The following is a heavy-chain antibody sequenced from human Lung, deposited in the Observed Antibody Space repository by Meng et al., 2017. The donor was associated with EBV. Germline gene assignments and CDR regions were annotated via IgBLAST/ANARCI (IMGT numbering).Heavy chain of an antibody. D-gene: IGHD2-15*01. Sequence: QVQLVESGGGLVKPGGSXSLSCAASGFTFSDYYMSWIRQAPGKGLEWVSYISSSGSSIDYADSVKGRFTISRDNAKNSLYLQMNSLRAEDTAVYYCARDTLPVVALYYFDYWGQGTLVTVSS. CDR2: ISSSGSSI. CDR3: ARDTLPVVALYYFDY. V-gene: IGHV3-11*01. J-gene: IGHJ4*02. CDR1: GFTFSDYY.